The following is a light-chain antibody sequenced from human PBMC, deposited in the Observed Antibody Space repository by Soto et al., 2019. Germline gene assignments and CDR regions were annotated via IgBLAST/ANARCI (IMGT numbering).Light chain of an antibody. V-gene: IGLV2-23*02. Sequence: VLPQPASVSVSPGQSITISCTGTNSDVGNYNLVSWYQQHPGKAPKVMIYEVNKRPSGVSNRFSGSKSGNTASLTVSGLQAEDEADYYCCSYAGSSTYVFGTGTKVTVL. CDR2: EVN. CDR3: CSYAGSSTYV. CDR1: NSDVGNYNL. J-gene: IGLJ1*01.